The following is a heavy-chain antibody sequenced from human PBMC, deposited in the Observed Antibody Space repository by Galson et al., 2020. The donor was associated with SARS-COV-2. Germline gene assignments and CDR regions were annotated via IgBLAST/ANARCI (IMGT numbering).Heavy chain of an antibody. D-gene: IGHD3-10*01. V-gene: IGHV3-33*01. Sequence: GESLKIYCAASGFTFSSYGMHWVRQAPSKGLEWVAVIWYDGSNKYYADSVKGRFTISRDNSKNTLYLQMNSLGAEDTAVYYCARDLIGYYCMDVLGQGTTVTVSS. CDR2: IWYDGSNK. J-gene: IGHJ6*02. CDR1: GFTFSSYG. CDR3: ARDLIGYYCMDV.